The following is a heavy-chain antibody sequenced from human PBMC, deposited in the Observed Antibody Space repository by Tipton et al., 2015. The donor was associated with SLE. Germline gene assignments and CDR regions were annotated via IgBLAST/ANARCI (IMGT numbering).Heavy chain of an antibody. CDR1: GLTSRNYN. J-gene: IGHJ6*02. D-gene: IGHD3-9*01. Sequence: RSLRLSCAASGLTSRNYNMHWVRQAPGKGLEWVAVISYDGSNKYYADSVKGRFTISRDNSKNTLYLQMNSLRAEDTAVYYCARDLTSFYGMDVWGQGTTVTVSS. CDR3: ARDLTSFYGMDV. CDR2: ISYDGSNK. V-gene: IGHV3-30*04.